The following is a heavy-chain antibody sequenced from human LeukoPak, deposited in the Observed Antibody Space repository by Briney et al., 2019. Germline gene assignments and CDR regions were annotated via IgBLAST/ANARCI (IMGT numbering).Heavy chain of an antibody. Sequence: PGGSLRLSCADSGFTFSSYAMSCVRQAPGKGLEWVSGIRGQGSRTYYADCVKGRFTISRDKSKNTLYLQMNSLRADDTGVYSCANVEFCYDNLRGRDGMDVWGEGTTVTVYS. CDR2: IRGQGSRT. CDR1: GFTFSSYA. V-gene: IGHV3-23*01. D-gene: IGHD3-22*01. CDR3: ANVEFCYDNLRGRDGMDV. J-gene: IGHJ6*04.